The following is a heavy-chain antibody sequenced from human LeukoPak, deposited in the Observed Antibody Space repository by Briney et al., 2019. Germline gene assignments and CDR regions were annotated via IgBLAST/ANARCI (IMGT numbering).Heavy chain of an antibody. V-gene: IGHV1-2*02. J-gene: IGHJ4*02. Sequence: GASVKVSCKASGYTFTGYYMHWVRQAPGQGLEWMGWINPNSGGTNYAQKFQGRVTMTRNTSISTAYMELSSLRSEDTAVYYCARRTLGYYYDKWGQGTLVTVSS. D-gene: IGHD3-22*01. CDR1: GYTFTGYY. CDR2: INPNSGGT. CDR3: ARRTLGYYYDK.